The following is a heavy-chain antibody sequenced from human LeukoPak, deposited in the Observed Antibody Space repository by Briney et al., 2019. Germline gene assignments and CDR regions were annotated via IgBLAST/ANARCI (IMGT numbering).Heavy chain of an antibody. J-gene: IGHJ2*01. V-gene: IGHV4-39*07. CDR1: GGSISSSSYY. D-gene: IGHD3-3*01. Sequence: SETLSLTCTVSGGSISSSSYYWGWIRQPPGKGLEWIGSIYYSGSTYYNPSLKSRVTISVDTSKNQFSLKLSSVTAADTAVYYCARVPYDFWSGSRDWYFDLWGRSTLVTVSS. CDR2: IYYSGST. CDR3: ARVPYDFWSGSRDWYFDL.